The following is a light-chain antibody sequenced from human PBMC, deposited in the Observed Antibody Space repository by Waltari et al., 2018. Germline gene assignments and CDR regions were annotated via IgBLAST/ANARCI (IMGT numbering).Light chain of an antibody. CDR1: QSIRSN. J-gene: IGKJ1*01. CDR3: QQYDNWLGT. CDR2: AAS. Sequence: EIVMTQSPATLSVFPGERATLSCRASQSIRSNLAWYQHKPGQAPRLLIYAASTRATGIPARFSRSVSGTEFTLTISSLQSQDFAVYFCQQYDNWLGTFGQGTKVEIK. V-gene: IGKV3-15*01.